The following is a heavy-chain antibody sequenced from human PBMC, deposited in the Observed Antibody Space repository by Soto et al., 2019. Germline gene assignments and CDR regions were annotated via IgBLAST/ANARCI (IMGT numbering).Heavy chain of an antibody. CDR2: ISYDGSNK. CDR3: ARDPFGVVAGCIDY. D-gene: IGHD6-19*01. CDR1: GFTFSSYA. Sequence: GGSLRLSCAASGFTFSSYAMHWVRQAPGKGLEWVAVISYDGSNKYYADSVKGRFTISRDNSKNTLYLQMNSLRAEDTAVYYCARDPFGVVAGCIDYWGQGTLVTVSS. V-gene: IGHV3-30-3*01. J-gene: IGHJ4*02.